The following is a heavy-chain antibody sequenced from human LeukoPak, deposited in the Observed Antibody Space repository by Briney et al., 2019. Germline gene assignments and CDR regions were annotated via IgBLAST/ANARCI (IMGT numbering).Heavy chain of an antibody. Sequence: ASVKVSCKASGYTFTSYDINWVRQAPGQGLEWMGWMNPNSGNTGYAQKFHGRVTITMNTSISTAYMELSRLISDDTAVYYCVIFYDILTGYNDAFDIWGQGTMVTVSS. V-gene: IGHV1-8*01. D-gene: IGHD3-9*01. J-gene: IGHJ3*02. CDR3: VIFYDILTGYNDAFDI. CDR1: GYTFTSYD. CDR2: MNPNSGNT.